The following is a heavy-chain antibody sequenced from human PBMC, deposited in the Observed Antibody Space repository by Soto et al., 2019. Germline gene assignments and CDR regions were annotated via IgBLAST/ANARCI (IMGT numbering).Heavy chain of an antibody. CDR2: ISYDGSNK. V-gene: IGHV3-30-3*01. J-gene: IGHJ4*02. Sequence: PGGSLRLSCAASGFTFSSYAMHWVRQAPGKGLEWVAVISYDGSNKYYADSVKGRFTISRDNSKNTLYLQMNSLRAEDTAVYYCARDRSMIVVVISIFDYWGQGTLVTVSS. CDR1: GFTFSSYA. CDR3: ARDRSMIVVVISIFDY. D-gene: IGHD3-22*01.